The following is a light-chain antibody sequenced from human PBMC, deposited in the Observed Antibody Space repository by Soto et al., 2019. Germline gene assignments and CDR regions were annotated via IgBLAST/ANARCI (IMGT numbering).Light chain of an antibody. CDR2: DAS. CDR1: RSISTF. V-gene: IGKV1-39*01. J-gene: IGKJ4*01. Sequence: DIRMTQSPSSLSASVGDRVNITCRASRSISTFLNWYQHKPGTAPKLLFYDASRLQSGVPSRFSGSASGTDFTLTIRSLRPEDVASYCCQQSDTIPTFGGGTKVEI. CDR3: QQSDTIPT.